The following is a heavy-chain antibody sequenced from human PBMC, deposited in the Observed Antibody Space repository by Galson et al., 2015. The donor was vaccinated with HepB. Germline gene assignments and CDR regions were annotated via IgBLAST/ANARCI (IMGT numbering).Heavy chain of an antibody. J-gene: IGHJ6*03. V-gene: IGHV1-46*01. Sequence: SVKVSCKASGYTFTSYYMHWVRQAPGQGLEWMGIINPSGGSTSYAQKFQGRVTMTRDTSTSTAYMELSSLRSEDTAVYYCASASPVGGLYVGYYYYYMDVWGKGTTVTVSS. CDR1: GYTFTSYY. D-gene: IGHD6-19*01. CDR3: ASASPVGGLYVGYYYYYMDV. CDR2: INPSGGST.